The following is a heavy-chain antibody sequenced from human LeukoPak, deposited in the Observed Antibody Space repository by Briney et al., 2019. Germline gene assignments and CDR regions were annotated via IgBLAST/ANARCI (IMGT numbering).Heavy chain of an antibody. V-gene: IGHV4-39*01. D-gene: IGHD3-10*01. J-gene: IGHJ5*02. CDR2: IYYSGST. Sequence: SETLSLTCTVSGGSISSSSYYWGWIRQPPGKGLAWIGSIYYSGSTCYNPSLKSRVTISVDTSKNQFSLKLSSVTAADTAVYYCARHGSLYSWFDPWGQGTLVTVSS. CDR3: ARHGSLYSWFDP. CDR1: GGSISSSSYY.